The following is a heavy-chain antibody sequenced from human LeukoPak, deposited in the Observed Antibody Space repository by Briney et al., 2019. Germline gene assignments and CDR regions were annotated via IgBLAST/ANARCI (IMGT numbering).Heavy chain of an antibody. D-gene: IGHD2-2*01. J-gene: IGHJ4*02. V-gene: IGHV3-30*18. CDR1: GFTFSTYG. CDR3: ANREYHLPALY. CDR2: ISYDRSNK. Sequence: GGSLRLSCAASGFTFSTYGMHWVRQAPGKGLEWVAVISYDRSNKYYADSVKGRFTISRDNSKNTLYLQMNSLRAEDTAVYYCANREYHLPALYWGQGTLVTVSS.